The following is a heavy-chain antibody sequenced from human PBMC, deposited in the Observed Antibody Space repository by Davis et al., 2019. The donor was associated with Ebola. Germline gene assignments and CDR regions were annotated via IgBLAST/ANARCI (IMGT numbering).Heavy chain of an antibody. Sequence: ASVKVSCKASGYTFTGYYMHWVRQAPGQGLEWMGWINPNSGGTNYAQKLQGRVTMTTDTSTSTAYMELRSLRSDDTAVYYCARNSGWYERTGAFDIWGQGTMVTVSS. CDR3: ARNSGWYERTGAFDI. J-gene: IGHJ3*02. D-gene: IGHD6-19*01. CDR2: INPNSGGT. V-gene: IGHV1-2*02. CDR1: GYTFTGYY.